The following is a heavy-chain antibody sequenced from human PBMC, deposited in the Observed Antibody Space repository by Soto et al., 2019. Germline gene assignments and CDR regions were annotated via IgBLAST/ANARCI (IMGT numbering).Heavy chain of an antibody. CDR1: GGSFSGYY. CDR2: INHSGST. V-gene: IGHV4-34*01. CDR3: ARDFRRIAVAGSDAFDI. J-gene: IGHJ3*02. Sequence: QVQLQQWGAGLLKPSETLSLTCAVYGGSFSGYYWSWIRQPPGKGLEWIGEINHSGSTNYNPSLKSRVTISVDTCKNQFSLKLSAVTAADTAVYYCARDFRRIAVAGSDAFDIWGQGTMVTVSS. D-gene: IGHD6-19*01.